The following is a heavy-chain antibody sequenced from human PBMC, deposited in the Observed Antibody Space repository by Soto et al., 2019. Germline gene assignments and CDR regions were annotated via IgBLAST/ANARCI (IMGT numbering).Heavy chain of an antibody. CDR1: GGSISSGGYY. V-gene: IGHV4-31*03. D-gene: IGHD3-22*01. Sequence: PSETLSLTCTVSGGSISSGGYYWSWIRQHPGKGLEWIGYIYYSGSTYYNPSLKSRVTISVDTSKNQFSLKLSSVTAADTAVYYCARFYYYDSSGFPTSNFDYWGQGTLVTVSS. CDR2: IYYSGST. J-gene: IGHJ4*02. CDR3: ARFYYYDSSGFPTSNFDY.